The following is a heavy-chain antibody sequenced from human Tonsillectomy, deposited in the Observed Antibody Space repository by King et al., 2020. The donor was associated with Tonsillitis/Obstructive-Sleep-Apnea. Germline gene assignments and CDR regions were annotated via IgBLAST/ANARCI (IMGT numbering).Heavy chain of an antibody. CDR1: GGSFSGYY. J-gene: IGHJ4*02. V-gene: IGHV4-34*01. CDR2: INHSGST. Sequence: VQLPQWGAGLLKPSETLSLTCAVYGGSFSGYYWSWIRQPPGKGLEWIGEINHSGSTNYNPSPKSRVTISVATSKNQVSLKLSSVTAADTAVYYCARKLTVICGVVITQPCDFWGQGNLVTVSS. CDR3: ARKLTVICGVVITQPCDF. D-gene: IGHD3-3*01.